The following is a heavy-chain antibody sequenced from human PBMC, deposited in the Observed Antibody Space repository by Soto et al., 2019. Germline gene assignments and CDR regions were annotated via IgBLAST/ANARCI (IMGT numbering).Heavy chain of an antibody. CDR1: GGSIISNNHY. D-gene: IGHD3-9*01. CDR2: IYYSGTT. J-gene: IGHJ4*02. CDR3: ARRSTISRGFDY. Sequence: QLQLRESGPGLVNPSETLSLTCTVSGGSIISNNHYWGWLRHPPGKGRERIRNIYYSGTTYYNPSLTSRVTMSVDTSKGQFSLKLSSMTVADTAVYFCARRSTISRGFDYWGQGTLVTVSS. V-gene: IGHV4-39*01.